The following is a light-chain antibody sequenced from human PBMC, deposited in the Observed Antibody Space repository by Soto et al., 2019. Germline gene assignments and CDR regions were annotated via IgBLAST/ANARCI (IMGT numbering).Light chain of an antibody. Sequence: DIVMTQSPLSLPVTPGEPASISCRSSQSLLHINGYNYLDWYLQKPGQSPQLLIYLGSNRASGVPGRFSGSGSGTDFTLEISRVEAEDVGVYYCMQPLQTPWTFGQGTKVDIK. CDR1: QSLLHINGYNY. CDR2: LGS. J-gene: IGKJ1*01. V-gene: IGKV2-28*01. CDR3: MQPLQTPWT.